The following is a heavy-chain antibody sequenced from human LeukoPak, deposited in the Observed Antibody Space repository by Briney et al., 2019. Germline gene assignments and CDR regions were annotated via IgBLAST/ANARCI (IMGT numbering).Heavy chain of an antibody. D-gene: IGHD3-9*01. J-gene: IGHJ6*03. Sequence: ASVKVSCKASGYTFTSYDINWVRQATGQGLEWMGWMNPNSGNTGYAQKFQGRVTMTRNTSISTAYMELSSLRSEDTAVYYCARGPVRYDILTGPAHYYYYYMDVWGKGTTVTISS. CDR2: MNPNSGNT. CDR1: GYTFTSYD. V-gene: IGHV1-8*01. CDR3: ARGPVRYDILTGPAHYYYYYMDV.